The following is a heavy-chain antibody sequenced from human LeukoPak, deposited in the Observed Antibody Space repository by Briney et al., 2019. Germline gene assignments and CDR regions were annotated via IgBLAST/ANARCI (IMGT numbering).Heavy chain of an antibody. Sequence: GGSLRLSCAASGFTFDDYGMSWVRQAPGKGLEWVCGTNWNGGSTGYADSVKGRFTISRDNAKNSLYLQMNSLRAEDTALYYCARKEASLYGDTSYFDYWGQGTLVTVSS. CDR2: TNWNGGST. D-gene: IGHD4-17*01. CDR3: ARKEASLYGDTSYFDY. V-gene: IGHV3-20*04. J-gene: IGHJ4*02. CDR1: GFTFDDYG.